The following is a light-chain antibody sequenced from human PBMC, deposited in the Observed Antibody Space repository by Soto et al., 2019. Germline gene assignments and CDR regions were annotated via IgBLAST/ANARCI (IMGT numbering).Light chain of an antibody. J-gene: IGKJ4*01. CDR1: QGIDTY. CDR3: QKYDDDPPT. CDR2: GAS. Sequence: DIQMTQSPSSLSASVGDRVTITCRASQGIDTYLAWYQQESGKVPKLLVYGASTLQSGVPSRFSGSGVGTDFTLTISSLHPEDVGTYYCQKYDDDPPTFGGGTKVEIK. V-gene: IGKV1-27*01.